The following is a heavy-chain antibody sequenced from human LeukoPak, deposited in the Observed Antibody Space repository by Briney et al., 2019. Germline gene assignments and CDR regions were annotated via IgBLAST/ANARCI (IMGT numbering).Heavy chain of an antibody. Sequence: SETLSLTCAVYGGSFSGYYWSWIRQPPGKGLGRIGEINHIGSTNYNPSLKSRVTISVDTSKNQFSLKLSSVTAADTAVYYCARGTQVRGVIIRAWGQGTLVTVSS. CDR3: ARGTQVRGVIIRA. V-gene: IGHV4-34*01. D-gene: IGHD3-10*01. J-gene: IGHJ5*02. CDR1: GGSFSGYY. CDR2: INHIGST.